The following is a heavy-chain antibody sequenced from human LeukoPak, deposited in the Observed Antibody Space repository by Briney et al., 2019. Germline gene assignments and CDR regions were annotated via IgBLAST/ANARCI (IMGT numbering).Heavy chain of an antibody. CDR2: TYYKSAWYN. J-gene: IGHJ5*02. CDR3: ARNVRESSSWFDP. V-gene: IGHV6-1*01. Sequence: SQTLSLTCAISGDSVSRDSIAWNWIRQSPSRGLEWLGRTYYKSAWYNDYAVSVKGRIIINPDTSKNQFSLKLSSVTAADTAVYYCARNVRESSSWFDPWGQGTLVTVSS. D-gene: IGHD6-13*01. CDR1: GDSVSRDSIA.